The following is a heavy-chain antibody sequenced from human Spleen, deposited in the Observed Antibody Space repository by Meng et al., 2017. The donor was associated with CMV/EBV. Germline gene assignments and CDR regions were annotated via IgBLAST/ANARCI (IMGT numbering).Heavy chain of an antibody. CDR3: AKDVEKIAAAGYLDY. D-gene: IGHD6-13*01. CDR2: ISWDGGST. V-gene: IGHV3-43*01. Sequence: GGSLRLSCAASGFTFDDYTMHWVRQAPGKGLEWVSLISWDGGSTYYADSVKGRFTISRDNSKNSLYLQMNSLRTEDTALYYCAKDVEKIAAAGYLDYWGQGTLVTVSS. CDR1: GFTFDDYT. J-gene: IGHJ4*02.